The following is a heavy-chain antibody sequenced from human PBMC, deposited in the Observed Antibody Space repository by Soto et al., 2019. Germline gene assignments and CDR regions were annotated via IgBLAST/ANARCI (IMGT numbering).Heavy chain of an antibody. J-gene: IGHJ6*02. Sequence: QVQLQESDPGLVKSSETLSLTCTVSGGSISSYYWSWIRQPPGKGLEWIGYIYYSGTTNYNPSLKSRVTISVDTSKNQFSLNLSSVTAADTAVYYCARAGTSYYGMDVWGQGTTVTVSS. D-gene: IGHD6-13*01. CDR2: IYYSGTT. CDR3: ARAGTSYYGMDV. V-gene: IGHV4-59*01. CDR1: GGSISSYY.